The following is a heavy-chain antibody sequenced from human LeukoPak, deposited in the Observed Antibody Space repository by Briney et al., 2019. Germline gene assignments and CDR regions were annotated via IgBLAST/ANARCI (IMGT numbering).Heavy chain of an antibody. J-gene: IGHJ4*02. Sequence: GGSLRLSCVVSGFGFSDSYMTWIRQTPGKGLEWLAYISGSGSDIYYADSVKGRFTISRDNAKNSLYLQMNSLRAEDTGIFYCVRGGWLDDWGQGTLVTVSS. V-gene: IGHV3-11*01. D-gene: IGHD2-15*01. CDR2: ISGSGSDI. CDR1: GFGFSDSY. CDR3: VRGGWLDD.